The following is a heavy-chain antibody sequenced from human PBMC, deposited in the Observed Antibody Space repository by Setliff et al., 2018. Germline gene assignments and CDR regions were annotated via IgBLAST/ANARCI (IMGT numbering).Heavy chain of an antibody. J-gene: IGHJ4*02. D-gene: IGHD4-17*01. CDR2: IYPGDSDT. CDR1: GYRFTNYW. V-gene: IGHV5-51*01. Sequence: GESLKISCKGSGYRFTNYWIGWVRQMPGKGLEWMGIIYPGDSDTRYSPSFQGLVTISADKSISTAYVQWSSLKASDTAIYYCARSTVTTGGDNWGQGTLVTVSS. CDR3: ARSTVTTGGDN.